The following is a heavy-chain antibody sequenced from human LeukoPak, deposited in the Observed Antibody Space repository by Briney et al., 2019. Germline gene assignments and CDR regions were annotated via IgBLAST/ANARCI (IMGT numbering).Heavy chain of an antibody. J-gene: IGHJ4*02. CDR2: IYYSGST. Sequence: PSETLSLTCTVSGGSISSYYWSWIRQPPGKGLEWIGYIYYSGSTNYNLSLKSRVTISVDTSKNQFSLKLSSVTAADTAVYYCATYSSSWYGFDYWGQGTLVTVSS. D-gene: IGHD6-13*01. CDR3: ATYSSSWYGFDY. V-gene: IGHV4-59*08. CDR1: GGSISSYY.